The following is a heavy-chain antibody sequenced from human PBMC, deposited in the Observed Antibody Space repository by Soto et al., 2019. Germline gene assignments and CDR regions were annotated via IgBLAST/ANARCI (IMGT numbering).Heavy chain of an antibody. J-gene: IGHJ6*02. Sequence: SETLSLTCTVSGGSISSGGYYWSWIRQHPGKGLEWIGYIYYSGSTYYNPSLKSRVTISVDTSKNQFSLKLSSVTAADTAVYYCARAALSSGGYDPTLYYYGMDVWGQGTTVTVSS. V-gene: IGHV4-31*03. CDR3: ARAALSSGGYDPTLYYYGMDV. D-gene: IGHD5-12*01. CDR2: IYYSGST. CDR1: GGSISSGGYY.